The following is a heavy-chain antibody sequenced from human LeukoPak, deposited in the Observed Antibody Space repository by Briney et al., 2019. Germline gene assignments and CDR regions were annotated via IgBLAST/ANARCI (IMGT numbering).Heavy chain of an antibody. Sequence: GESLKISCKGSGYSFTSYWISWVRQMPGKGLEWMGRIDPSDSYSNYGPSFQGHVTISVDKSISTAYLHWSSLKASDTAMYYCARLYYYDRSGYYSPYWYFDLWGRGTLVTVSS. CDR3: ARLYYYDRSGYYSPYWYFDL. CDR2: IDPSDSYS. D-gene: IGHD3-22*01. V-gene: IGHV5-10-1*01. J-gene: IGHJ2*01. CDR1: GYSFTSYW.